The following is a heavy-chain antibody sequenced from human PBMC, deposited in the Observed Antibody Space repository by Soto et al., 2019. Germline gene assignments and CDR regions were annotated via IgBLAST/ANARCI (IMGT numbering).Heavy chain of an antibody. CDR2: IYYSGST. D-gene: IGHD2-2*01. Sequence: SETLSLTCTVPGGSISTSSYYWGWIRQPPGKGLEWIGSIYYSGSTYYNPSLKSRVTISVDTSKNQFSLKLSSVTAADTAVYYCARSRGTIVVPAASNYYYYGMDVWGQGTTVTVSS. CDR1: GGSISTSSYY. V-gene: IGHV4-39*01. J-gene: IGHJ6*02. CDR3: ARSRGTIVVPAASNYYYYGMDV.